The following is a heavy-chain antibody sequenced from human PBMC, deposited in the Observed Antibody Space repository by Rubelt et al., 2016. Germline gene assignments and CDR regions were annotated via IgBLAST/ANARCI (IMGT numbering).Heavy chain of an antibody. CDR1: GYPFATYA. Sequence: QVQLVQSGAEVKRPGASVKVSCKASGYPFATYAMHWVRQAPGQGLEWMGWIDAGNGDTKYSINLQGRVTFTRDTSASTAYMELSSLRSEDSAVYYCARFALPAVTTAYYYYALDVWGQGTTVTVSS. CDR3: ARFALPAVTTAYYYYALDV. J-gene: IGHJ6*02. CDR2: IDAGNGDT. V-gene: IGHV1-3*01. D-gene: IGHD4-17*01.